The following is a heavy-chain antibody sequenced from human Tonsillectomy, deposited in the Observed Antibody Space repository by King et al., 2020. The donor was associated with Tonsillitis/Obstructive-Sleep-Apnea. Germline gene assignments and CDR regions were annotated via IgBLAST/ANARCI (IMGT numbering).Heavy chain of an antibody. D-gene: IGHD2-15*01. CDR1: GFTFRDYA. CDR2: VTGSGGST. CDR3: AKDRQARRGYCSGGSCYHDAFDM. Sequence: ESGGGLVQPGGSLRLSCAASGFTFRDYAFSWVRQAPGKGLEWVSVVTGSGGSTHYADSVKGRFTISSDNSNNTVYLQMNSLRAEDPAVYYCAKDRQARRGYCSGGSCYHDAFDMWGQGTRVTVSS. V-gene: IGHV3-23*01. J-gene: IGHJ3*02.